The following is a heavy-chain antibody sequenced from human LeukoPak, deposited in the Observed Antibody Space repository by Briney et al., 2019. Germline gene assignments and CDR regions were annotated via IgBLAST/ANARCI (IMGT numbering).Heavy chain of an antibody. D-gene: IGHD2-15*01. Sequence: GGSLRLSCAASGFTFSGSAMHWVRQASGKGREWVGRIRSKANSYATAYAASVKGRFTISRDDSKNTAYLQMNSLKTEDTAVYYCTRHCSGGSCYHHDAFDIWGQGTMVTVSS. CDR1: GFTFSGSA. V-gene: IGHV3-73*01. CDR3: TRHCSGGSCYHHDAFDI. CDR2: IRSKANSYAT. J-gene: IGHJ3*02.